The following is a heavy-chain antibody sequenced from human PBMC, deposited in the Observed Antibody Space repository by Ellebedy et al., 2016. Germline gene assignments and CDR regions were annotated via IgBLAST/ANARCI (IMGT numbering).Heavy chain of an antibody. J-gene: IGHJ6*02. D-gene: IGHD4-11*01. V-gene: IGHV1-18*03. CDR1: GYTFTSYG. Sequence: ASVKVSXXASGYTFTSYGISWVRRAPGQGLEWMGWISAYNGNTNYAQKLQGRVTMTTDTSTSTAYMELRSLRSDDMAVYYCARDLDGGMQTITTIGRVWGQGTTVTVSS. CDR3: ARDLDGGMQTITTIGRV. CDR2: ISAYNGNT.